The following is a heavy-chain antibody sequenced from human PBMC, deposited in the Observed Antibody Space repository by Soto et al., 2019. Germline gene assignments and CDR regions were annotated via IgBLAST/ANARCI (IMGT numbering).Heavy chain of an antibody. J-gene: IGHJ4*02. D-gene: IGHD2-8*01. CDR1: GFTFNNYA. V-gene: IGHV3-23*01. CDR2: VSTGGGST. CDR3: AKPRLKLCTNGLCYDY. Sequence: EVQLSESGGGLVQPGGSLRLSCAASGFTFNNYAMSWVRQAPGKGLEWVSTVSTGGGSTNYADSVKGRFSSSRDDSKNTLYIEINIRRAEDTAVYYCAKPRLKLCTNGLCYDYWGQGTLVTVSS.